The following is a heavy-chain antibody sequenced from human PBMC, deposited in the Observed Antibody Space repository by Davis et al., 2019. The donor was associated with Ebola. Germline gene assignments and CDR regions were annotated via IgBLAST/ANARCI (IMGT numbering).Heavy chain of an antibody. CDR3: AKLLMGQLSHFDY. CDR2: IPYDGSNK. Sequence: PGGSLRLSCAASGFTFSSYAMHWVRQAPGKGLEWVAVIPYDGSNKYYADSVKGRFTISRDNSKNTLYLQMNSLRAEDTAMYYCAKLLMGQLSHFDYWGQGTLVTVSS. CDR1: GFTFSSYA. J-gene: IGHJ4*02. D-gene: IGHD6-6*01. V-gene: IGHV3-30*18.